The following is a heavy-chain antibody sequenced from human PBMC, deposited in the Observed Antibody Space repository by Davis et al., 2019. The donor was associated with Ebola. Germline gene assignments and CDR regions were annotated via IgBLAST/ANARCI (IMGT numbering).Heavy chain of an antibody. CDR1: GYPFTAYY. D-gene: IGHD1-26*01. Sequence: SVKVPCKASGYPFTAYYMPWVRQAPGQGLEWMGWINPNSGGTNYAQKFQGWVTMTRDTSISTTYMELSRLRSDDTAVYYCAREEGLLNYFDYWGQGTLVTVSS. J-gene: IGHJ4*02. CDR2: INPNSGGT. CDR3: AREEGLLNYFDY. V-gene: IGHV1-2*04.